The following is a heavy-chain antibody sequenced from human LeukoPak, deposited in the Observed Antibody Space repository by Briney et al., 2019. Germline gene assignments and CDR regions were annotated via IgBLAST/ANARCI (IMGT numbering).Heavy chain of an antibody. V-gene: IGHV4-59*01. CDR1: GGSISSYY. D-gene: IGHD3-22*01. CDR2: IYYSGST. Sequence: PSETLSLTCTVSGGSISSYYWSWIRQPPGKGLEWIGYIYYSGSTNYNPSLKSRVTISVDTSKNQFSLKLGSVTAADTAVYYCARDPPYYYDSSGDVGAFDIWGQGTMVTVSS. CDR3: ARDPPYYYDSSGDVGAFDI. J-gene: IGHJ3*02.